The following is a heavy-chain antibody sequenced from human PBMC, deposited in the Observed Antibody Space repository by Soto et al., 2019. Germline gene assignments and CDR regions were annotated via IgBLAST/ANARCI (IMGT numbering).Heavy chain of an antibody. Sequence: SCPTLVNPTQTLTLTCTFSGFSLSTREVGVGWIRQPPGKALEWLALIYWDDDKRYRPSLKSRLTIVKDTSKNLVILIMTNMDPEDTATYYCAHRAYYYGSGSYYTHWGQGILVTVSS. CDR3: AHRAYYYGSGSYYTH. CDR2: IYWDDDK. J-gene: IGHJ4*02. CDR1: GFSLSTREVG. V-gene: IGHV2-5*02. D-gene: IGHD3-10*01.